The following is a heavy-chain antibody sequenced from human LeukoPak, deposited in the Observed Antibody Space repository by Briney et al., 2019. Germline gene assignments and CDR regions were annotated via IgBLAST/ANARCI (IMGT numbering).Heavy chain of an antibody. CDR2: IKEDGNKK. D-gene: IGHD7-27*01. CDR3: VRGGPTGALDY. V-gene: IGHV3-7*01. Sequence: GGALRLSCAASGFTFSSYWMSWVRQAPGKGLEWVANIKEDGNKKHYVDSVKGRFTISRDNAQNSLYLQMNSLRAEDTAVYYCVRGGPTGALDYWGQGTLVTASS. J-gene: IGHJ4*02. CDR1: GFTFSSYW.